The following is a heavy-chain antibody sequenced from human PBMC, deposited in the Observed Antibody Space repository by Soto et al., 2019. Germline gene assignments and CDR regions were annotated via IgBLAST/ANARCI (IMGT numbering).Heavy chain of an antibody. Sequence: PSCSLSLTFAVSGYSISSSNWWGWIRQPPGKGLEWIGYIYYSGTTYYNPSLKSRVTMSVDTSKNQFSLKLTSVTAVDTAVYYCARREIQGPIDYWGQGTLVTVSS. V-gene: IGHV4-28*01. CDR2: IYYSGTT. CDR3: ARREIQGPIDY. J-gene: IGHJ4*02. D-gene: IGHD1-26*01. CDR1: GYSISSSNW.